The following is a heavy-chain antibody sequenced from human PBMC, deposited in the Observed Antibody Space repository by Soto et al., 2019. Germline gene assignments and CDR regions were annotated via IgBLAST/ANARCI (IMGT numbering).Heavy chain of an antibody. J-gene: IGHJ4*02. D-gene: IGHD1-1*01. CDR2: IHYSGSS. CDR1: GGSISGYY. CDR3: ARHSNEYRKSLDY. V-gene: IGHV4-59*08. Sequence: QLQLQESGPGLVKPSETLSLTCTVSGGSISGYYWSWIRQPPGKGLEWIAYIHYSGSSNSNPSLKSRVTISVYTSKNQFSLKLTSVTAADTAVYYCARHSNEYRKSLDYWGQGTLVTVSS.